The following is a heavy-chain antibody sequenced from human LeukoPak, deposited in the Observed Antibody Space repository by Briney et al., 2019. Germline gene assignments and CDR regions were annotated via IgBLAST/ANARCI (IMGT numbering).Heavy chain of an antibody. J-gene: IGHJ4*02. CDR1: GFTFRTFW. CDR3: ARGGTFVSDY. Sequence: GGSLRLSCAASGFTFRTFWMSWVRQAPGKGLEWVANIKYDGSEKYYVDSMEGRFTVSRDNAKNSLYLQMDSLTADDTAVYYCARGGTFVSDYWGQGTLVTVSS. CDR2: IKYDGSEK. D-gene: IGHD1-1*01. V-gene: IGHV3-7*01.